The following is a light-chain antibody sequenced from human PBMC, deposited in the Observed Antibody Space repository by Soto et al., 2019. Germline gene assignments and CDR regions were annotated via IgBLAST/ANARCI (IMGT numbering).Light chain of an antibody. V-gene: IGLV2-14*01. CDR2: EVR. CDR3: SAYTARSTLV. Sequence: QSALTQPASVSGSAGQSITISCSGTMRDVRAYNLVSWYQQHPGTAPKLIIYEVRNRPSGISSRFSGSRSGNTASLTISGLQSEDEGDYYCSAYTARSTLVFGGGTKVTVL. J-gene: IGLJ3*02. CDR1: MRDVRAYNL.